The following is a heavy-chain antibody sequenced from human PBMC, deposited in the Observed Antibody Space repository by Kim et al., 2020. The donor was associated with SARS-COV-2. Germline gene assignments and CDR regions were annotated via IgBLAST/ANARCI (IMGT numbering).Heavy chain of an antibody. CDR2: ISSRSIYI. V-gene: IGHV3-21*01. CDR1: VFTFSTYS. J-gene: IGHJ5*02. D-gene: IGHD1-26*01. CDR3: ARDHSGIYNWFDP. Sequence: WGSMRLSCAASVFTFSTYSMNWVRQAPGKGLEWVSSISSRSIYIYYANSVKGRFTISRDNAKNSLYLQMNSLRDEDTAVYYCARDHSGIYNWFDPWGQGTLVTVSS.